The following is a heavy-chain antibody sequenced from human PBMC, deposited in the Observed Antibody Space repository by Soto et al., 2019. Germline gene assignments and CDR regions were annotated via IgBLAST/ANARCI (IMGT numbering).Heavy chain of an antibody. V-gene: IGHV3-23*01. CDR2: ISANGQGI. D-gene: IGHD2-2*01. CDR3: AKDRNHPRDQFHY. CDR1: GFTFSTYA. J-gene: IGHJ4*01. Sequence: GGYLRLSCAASGFTFSTYALSWVRQAPGKGLEWVSAISANGQGIYYADSVRGRFTISRDNSKNTIFLHMDGLRAEDTAVYYCAKDRNHPRDQFHYWGPGTLVTGSS.